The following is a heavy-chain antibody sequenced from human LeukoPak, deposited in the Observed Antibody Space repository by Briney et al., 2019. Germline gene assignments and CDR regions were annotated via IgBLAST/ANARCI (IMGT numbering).Heavy chain of an antibody. CDR3: ARGAKYCSGGSCYSIYYYYYYYMDV. CDR2: IYSRGST. Sequence: SETLSLTCIVSGGSISSSNYYWGWIRQSPGKGLEWIGSIYSRGSTYYNPSLKSRVIVSSDMSKNQFSLMLNSVTAADTAVYYCARGAKYCSGGSCYSIYYYYYYYMDVWGKGTTVTVSS. CDR1: GGSISSSNYY. J-gene: IGHJ6*03. D-gene: IGHD2-15*01. V-gene: IGHV4-39*07.